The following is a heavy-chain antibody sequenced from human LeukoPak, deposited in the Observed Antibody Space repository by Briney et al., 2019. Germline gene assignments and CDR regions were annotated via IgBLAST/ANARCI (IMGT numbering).Heavy chain of an antibody. J-gene: IGHJ3*02. Sequence: ASVKVSCKSSGYTFTGYYMHWVRQAPGQGLEWMGWINPNSGGTNYAQKFQGRVTMTRDTSISTAYMELSRLRSDDTAVYYCARLRAYYYDSSGYSEAFDIWGQGTMVTVSS. CDR1: GYTFTGYY. CDR2: INPNSGGT. D-gene: IGHD3-22*01. CDR3: ARLRAYYYDSSGYSEAFDI. V-gene: IGHV1-2*02.